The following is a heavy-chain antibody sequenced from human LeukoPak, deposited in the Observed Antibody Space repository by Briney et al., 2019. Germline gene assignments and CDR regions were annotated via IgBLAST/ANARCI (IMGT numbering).Heavy chain of an antibody. CDR2: ISYDGSNK. J-gene: IGHJ6*02. V-gene: IGHV3-30*04. CDR3: ARDGCYYDSSGYYHYYYYGMDV. Sequence: GGSLRLSCAASGFTFSSYAMHWVRQAPGKGLEWVAVISYDGSNKYYADSVKGRFTISRDSSKNTLYLQMNSLRAEGTAVYYCARDGCYYDSSGYYHYYYYGMDVWGQGTTVTVSS. CDR1: GFTFSSYA. D-gene: IGHD3-22*01.